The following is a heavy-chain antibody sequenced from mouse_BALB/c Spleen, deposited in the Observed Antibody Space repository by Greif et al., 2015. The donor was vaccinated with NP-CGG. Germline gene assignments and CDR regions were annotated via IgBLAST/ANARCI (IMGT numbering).Heavy chain of an antibody. J-gene: IGHJ2*01. D-gene: IGHD1-1*01. Sequence: QLKESGAELVRSGASVKLSCTASGFNIKDYYMHWVKQRPEQGLEWIGWIDPENGDTEYAPKFQGKATMTADTSSNTAYLQLSSLTSEDTAVYYCNADYYGSSSDYWGQGTTLTVSS. V-gene: IGHV14-4*02. CDR2: IDPENGDT. CDR1: GFNIKDYY. CDR3: NADYYGSSSDY.